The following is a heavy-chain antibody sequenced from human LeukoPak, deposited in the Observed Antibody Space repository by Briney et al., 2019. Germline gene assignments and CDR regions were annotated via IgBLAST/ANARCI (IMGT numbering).Heavy chain of an antibody. CDR3: ARDKGDYDTSGSLFVF. CDR1: GFTFSSHW. CDR2: IKQDGSEK. D-gene: IGHD3-22*01. Sequence: GGSLRLSCAGSGFTFSSHWIGWVRQAPGKGLEWVANIKQDGSEKYYVDSVKGRFTISRDNAKNSLYLQMNSLRAEDTAVYYCARDKGDYDTSGSLFVFGGQGTLVTVSS. J-gene: IGHJ4*02. V-gene: IGHV3-7*03.